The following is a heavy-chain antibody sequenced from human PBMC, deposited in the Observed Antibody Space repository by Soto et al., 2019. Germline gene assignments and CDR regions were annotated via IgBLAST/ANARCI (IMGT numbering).Heavy chain of an antibody. J-gene: IGHJ3*02. CDR3: AKEGDDSSGPDAFGS. D-gene: IGHD3-22*01. Sequence: ASVKVSCKASGYTFTGDYMHWVRQAPGQGLEWMGWINPNSGGTNYAQKFQGRVTMTRDTSISTAYMELSRLRSDDTAVYYCAKEGDDSSGPDAFGSWGKGTMVTASS. V-gene: IGHV1-2*02. CDR2: INPNSGGT. CDR1: GYTFTGDY.